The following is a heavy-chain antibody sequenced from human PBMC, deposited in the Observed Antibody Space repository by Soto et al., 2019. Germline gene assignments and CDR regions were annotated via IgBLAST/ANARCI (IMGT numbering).Heavy chain of an antibody. CDR1: GFACRSYN. CDR3: ASATVVAATFDF. Sequence: GGSLRLSCAASGFACRSYNMNWVRQAPGKGLEWVASISSGSSNIYYADSVKGRFTISRDNAKNSLFLQMDSLRAEDSAVYYCASATVVAATFDFWGQGTLVTVSS. CDR2: ISSGSSNI. D-gene: IGHD2-15*01. V-gene: IGHV3-21*01. J-gene: IGHJ4*02.